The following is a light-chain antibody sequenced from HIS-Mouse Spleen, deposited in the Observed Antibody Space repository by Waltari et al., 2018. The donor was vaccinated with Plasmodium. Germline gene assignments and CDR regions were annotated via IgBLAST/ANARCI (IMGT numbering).Light chain of an antibody. CDR1: SLRSYY. Sequence: SSELTQDPAVSVALGQTVRITCQGDSLRSYYASWYQQKPGQAPVLVIYGKNNRPSGIPDRFSGSSSGNTASLIITGAQAEDDADYYCNSRDSSGNHLVFGGGTKLTVL. CDR2: GKN. CDR3: NSRDSSGNHLV. J-gene: IGLJ2*01. V-gene: IGLV3-19*01.